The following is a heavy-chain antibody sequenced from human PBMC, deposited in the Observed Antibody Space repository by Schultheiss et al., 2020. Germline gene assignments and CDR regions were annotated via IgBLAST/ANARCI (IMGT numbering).Heavy chain of an antibody. V-gene: IGHV1-2*02. D-gene: IGHD2-2*01. CDR1: GYTFTGYY. J-gene: IGHJ6*02. CDR3: ASEGRGYCSSTSCYSGHYYGMDV. CDR2: INPNSGGT. Sequence: ASVKVSCKASGYTFTGYYMHWVRQAPGQGLEWMGWINPNSGGTNNAQKFQGRVTMTRDTSISTAYMELSRLRSDDTAVYYCASEGRGYCSSTSCYSGHYYGMDVWGQGTTVTVSS.